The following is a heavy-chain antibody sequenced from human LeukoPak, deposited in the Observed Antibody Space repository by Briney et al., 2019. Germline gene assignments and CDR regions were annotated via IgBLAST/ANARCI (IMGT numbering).Heavy chain of an antibody. V-gene: IGHV1-69*13. CDR3: AKRDNVYYYGMDV. D-gene: IGHD1-14*01. CDR2: IIPIFGTA. Sequence: SVKVSCKASGGTFSSYAISWVRQAPGQGLKWMGGIIPIFGTANYAQKFQGRVTITADESTSTAYMELSSLRSEDTAVYYCAKRDNVYYYGMDVWGKGTTVTVSS. CDR1: GGTFSSYA. J-gene: IGHJ6*04.